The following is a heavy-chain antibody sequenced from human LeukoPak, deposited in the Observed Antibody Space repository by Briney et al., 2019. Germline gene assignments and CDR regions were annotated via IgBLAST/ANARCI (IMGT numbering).Heavy chain of an antibody. D-gene: IGHD3-10*01. CDR1: GDSISGSVYY. J-gene: IGHJ3*02. CDR3: ARVEGSWAFDI. Sequence: PSQTLSLTCTVSGDSISGSVYYWNWIRQHPGKGLEWFGYIYYSGTTYYNPSLKSRVTMSVDTSKNQFSLKLSSVTAADTAVDYCARVEGSWAFDIWGQGTMVTVSS. CDR2: IYYSGTT. V-gene: IGHV4-31*03.